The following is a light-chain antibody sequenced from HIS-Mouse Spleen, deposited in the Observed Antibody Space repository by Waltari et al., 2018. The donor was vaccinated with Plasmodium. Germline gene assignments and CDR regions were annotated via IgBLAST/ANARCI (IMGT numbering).Light chain of an antibody. Sequence: EIVLTQSPGTLSLSPGERATLSCRASQSVSSSYLAWYQQKPGQAPRLLIYGASSRATGIPDRCSGSGSGTDFNLTISRLEPEDFAVYYCQQYGSSPYTFGQGTKLEIK. CDR3: QQYGSSPYT. J-gene: IGKJ2*01. CDR2: GAS. CDR1: QSVSSSY. V-gene: IGKV3-20*01.